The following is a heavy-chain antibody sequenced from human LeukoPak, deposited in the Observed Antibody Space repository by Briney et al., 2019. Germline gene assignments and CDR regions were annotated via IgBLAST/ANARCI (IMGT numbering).Heavy chain of an antibody. J-gene: IGHJ4*02. D-gene: IGHD6-13*01. V-gene: IGHV3-48*03. CDR2: ISTSGTT. CDR3: ARDLAAAGDY. Sequence: PGGSLRLSCAASGFTLSSYEMNWVRQAPGKGLEWVSYISTSGTTLYADSVKGRFTISRDNAKNSLYLQMNSLRAEDTAVYYCARDLAAAGDYWGQGTLVTVSS. CDR1: GFTLSSYE.